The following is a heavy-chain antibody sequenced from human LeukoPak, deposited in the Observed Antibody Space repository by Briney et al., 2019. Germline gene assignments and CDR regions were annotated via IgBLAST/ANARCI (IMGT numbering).Heavy chain of an antibody. J-gene: IGHJ4*02. CDR3: ARDPRQSHLVYTTGDY. V-gene: IGHV3-7*01. D-gene: IGHD2-2*02. CDR2: MKPDGSEK. Sequence: QPGGSLRLSCEVSGFTFSSYWMSWVRQAPGKGLERVANMKPDGSEKYYVDSVKGRFTISRDNSKNSLYLQMNSLRAEDTAVYYCARDPRQSHLVYTTGDYWGQGTLVTVSS. CDR1: GFTFSSYW.